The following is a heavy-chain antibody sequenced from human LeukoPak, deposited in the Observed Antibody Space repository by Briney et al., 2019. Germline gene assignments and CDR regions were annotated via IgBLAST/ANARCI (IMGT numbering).Heavy chain of an antibody. D-gene: IGHD3-3*01. Sequence: SETLSLTCTVSGGSISSHYWSWIRQPPGKGLEWIGYIYYSGSTNYNPSLKSRVTISVDTSKNQFSLKLSSATAADTAVYYCARGSDYDFWSGYYLFDYWGQGTLVTVSS. CDR1: GGSISSHY. J-gene: IGHJ4*02. V-gene: IGHV4-59*11. CDR3: ARGSDYDFWSGYYLFDY. CDR2: IYYSGST.